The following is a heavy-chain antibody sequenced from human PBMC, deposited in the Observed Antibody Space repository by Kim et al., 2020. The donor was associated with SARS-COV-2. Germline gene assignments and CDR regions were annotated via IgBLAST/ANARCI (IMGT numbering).Heavy chain of an antibody. D-gene: IGHD3-9*01. J-gene: IGHJ4*02. V-gene: IGHV3-7*01. Sequence: GDSVKGRCTIARDNAKNSLVLQMNSLRAEDTAVYYCARDFEDILTGYHSDDWGQGTLVTVSS. CDR3: ARDFEDILTGYHSDD.